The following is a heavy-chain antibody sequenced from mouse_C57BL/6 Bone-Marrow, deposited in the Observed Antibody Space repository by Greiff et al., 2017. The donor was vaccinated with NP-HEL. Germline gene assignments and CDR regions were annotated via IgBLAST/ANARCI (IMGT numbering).Heavy chain of an antibody. V-gene: IGHV5-4*01. CDR3: ATTTVVPYYFDY. CDR1: GFTFSSYA. J-gene: IGHJ2*01. Sequence: EVQVVESGGGLVKPGGSLKLSCAASGFTFSSYAMSWVRQTPAKRLEWVATISDGGSYTYYPDNVKGRFTISREKAKNKLYLQMSHLKSEDTAMYYWATTTVVPYYFDYWGQGTTLTVSS. CDR2: ISDGGSYT. D-gene: IGHD1-1*01.